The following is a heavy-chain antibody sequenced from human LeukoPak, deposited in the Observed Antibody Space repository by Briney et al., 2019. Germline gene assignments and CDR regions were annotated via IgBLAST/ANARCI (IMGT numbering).Heavy chain of an antibody. CDR2: INPSGGRT. CDR3: ATEIDYDSSGYRSGFDY. Sequence: ASVKVSCKASGYTFISYYIHWVRQAPGQGLEWMGIINPSGGRTSYAQKFQGRVTMTRDTSTSTVYMELSSLRSEDTAVYYCATEIDYDSSGYRSGFDYWGQGTLVTVSS. D-gene: IGHD3-22*01. J-gene: IGHJ4*02. V-gene: IGHV1-46*01. CDR1: GYTFISYY.